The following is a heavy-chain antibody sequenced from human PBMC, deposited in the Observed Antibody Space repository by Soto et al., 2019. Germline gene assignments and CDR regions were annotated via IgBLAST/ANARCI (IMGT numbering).Heavy chain of an antibody. Sequence: ASVKVSCKASGYTFTGYYMHWVRQAPGQGLEWMGWINPNSGGTNYAQKFQGWVTMTRDTSISTAYMELSRLRSDDTAVYYCARGYGSYSRGYGMDVWGQGTTVTVSS. D-gene: IGHD6-13*01. V-gene: IGHV1-2*04. CDR2: INPNSGGT. CDR1: GYTFTGYY. J-gene: IGHJ6*02. CDR3: ARGYGSYSRGYGMDV.